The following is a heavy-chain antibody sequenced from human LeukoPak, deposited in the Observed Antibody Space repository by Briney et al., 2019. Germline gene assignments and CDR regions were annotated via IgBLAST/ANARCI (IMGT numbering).Heavy chain of an antibody. CDR2: IKQDGSAK. Sequence: GSLRLSCAASGFTFSRHWMYWVRQAPGKGLEWVANIKQDGSAKPYVDSVKGRFTISRDNAKNSLFLQMDSLRAEDTAVYYCARDNGWSADFWGQGTLVTVSS. D-gene: IGHD2-15*01. CDR1: GFTFSRHW. V-gene: IGHV3-7*03. CDR3: ARDNGWSADF. J-gene: IGHJ4*02.